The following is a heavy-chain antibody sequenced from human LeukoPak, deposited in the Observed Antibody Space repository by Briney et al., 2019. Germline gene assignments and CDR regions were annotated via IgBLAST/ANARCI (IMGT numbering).Heavy chain of an antibody. V-gene: IGHV5-51*01. CDR2: IYPGDSDT. CDR1: GYSFSNYW. Sequence: PGESLKISCQGSGYSFSNYWIGWVRQLPGKGLEWMGIIYPGDSDTRYSPSFQGQVTISVDKSISTAYLQWSSLKASDTAMYYCARPSAAGSYYSGMDVWGKGTTVTVSS. J-gene: IGHJ6*04. CDR3: ARPSAAGSYYSGMDV. D-gene: IGHD6-13*01.